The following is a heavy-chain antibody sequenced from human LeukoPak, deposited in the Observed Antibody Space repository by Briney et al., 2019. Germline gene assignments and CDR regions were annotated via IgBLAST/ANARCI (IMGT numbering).Heavy chain of an antibody. CDR1: GGSISSYY. CDR3: ARGYSSSTCFDY. J-gene: IGHJ4*02. V-gene: IGHV4-59*01. D-gene: IGHD6-6*01. CDR2: IYSSGST. Sequence: SETLSLTCTVSGGSISSYYWSWLRQPPGKGREWIGYIYSSGSTNYNPSLKSRVTISVDTSKNQFSLKLSSVTAADTAVYYCARGYSSSTCFDYWGQGTLVTVSS.